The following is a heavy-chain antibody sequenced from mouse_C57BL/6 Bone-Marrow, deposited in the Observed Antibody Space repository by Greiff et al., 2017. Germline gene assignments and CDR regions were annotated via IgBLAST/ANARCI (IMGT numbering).Heavy chain of an antibody. V-gene: IGHV5-6*02. CDR2: ISSGGSYT. Sequence: EVKLVESGGDLVKPGGSLKLSCAASGFTFSSYGMSWVRQTPDKRLEWVATISSGGSYTYSPDSVKGRFTISRDNAKNTLYLQMSSLKSEDTAMYYCARRVATDFDYWGQGTTLTVSS. CDR1: GFTFSSYG. CDR3: ARRVATDFDY. J-gene: IGHJ2*01. D-gene: IGHD1-1*01.